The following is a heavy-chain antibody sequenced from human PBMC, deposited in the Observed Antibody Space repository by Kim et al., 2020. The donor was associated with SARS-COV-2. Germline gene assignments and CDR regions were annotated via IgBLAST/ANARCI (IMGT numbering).Heavy chain of an antibody. CDR1: GFTFSNYG. Sequence: GGSLRLSCAASGFTFSNYGMHWVRQPPGKGLEWVAVISYNGRNKYYADSVQGRFTIARDNDKNMVDLQMNSLRPEDTAVYFCAKDLGLNYYCSSTRGRCGFDSWGQGTLVTVSS. CDR3: AKDLGLNYYCSSTRGRCGFDS. CDR2: ISYNGRNK. D-gene: IGHD2-2*01. V-gene: IGHV3-30*18. J-gene: IGHJ4*02.